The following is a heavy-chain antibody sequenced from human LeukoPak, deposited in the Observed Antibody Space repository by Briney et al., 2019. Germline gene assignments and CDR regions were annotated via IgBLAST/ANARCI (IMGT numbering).Heavy chain of an antibody. J-gene: IGHJ5*02. Sequence: GASVKVSCKASGYTFTSYYMHWVRQAPGQGLEWMGIINPSGGSTSYAQKFQGRVTMTRVTSTSTVYMELSSLRSEDTAVYYCARDLGIAVAGTYSWFDPWGQGTLVTVSS. CDR1: GYTFTSYY. D-gene: IGHD6-19*01. CDR3: ARDLGIAVAGTYSWFDP. V-gene: IGHV1-46*01. CDR2: INPSGGST.